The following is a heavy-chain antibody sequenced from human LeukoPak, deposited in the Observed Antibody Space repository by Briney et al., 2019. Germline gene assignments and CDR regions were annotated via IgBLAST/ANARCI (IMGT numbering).Heavy chain of an antibody. CDR3: ATLGPPIY. CDR2: IGSDASSI. V-gene: IGHV3-74*01. Sequence: GGSLRLSCAASGFTFSSYWMHWVRQAPGKGLMWVSRIGSDASSILYADSVKGRFTISRDNAKNTLYLQMNRLRAEDTAVYYCATLGPPIYWGQGTLVTVSS. CDR1: GFTFSSYW. J-gene: IGHJ4*02.